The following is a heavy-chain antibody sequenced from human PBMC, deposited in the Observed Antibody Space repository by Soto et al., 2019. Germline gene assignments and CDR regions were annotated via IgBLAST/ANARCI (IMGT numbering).Heavy chain of an antibody. V-gene: IGHV3-7*03. D-gene: IGHD3-22*01. CDR1: GFTFSSYW. Sequence: EVQLVESGGGLVQPGGSLRLSGAASGFTFSSYWRSWVRQAPGKGLQWVANMNRDGNEKYYVDSLKGRFTISRDNAENSLYLQMNTLRAEDTAVYYCARAPDGSGSYYYFDGWGQGTLVTVSS. J-gene: IGHJ4*02. CDR2: MNRDGNEK. CDR3: ARAPDGSGSYYYFDG.